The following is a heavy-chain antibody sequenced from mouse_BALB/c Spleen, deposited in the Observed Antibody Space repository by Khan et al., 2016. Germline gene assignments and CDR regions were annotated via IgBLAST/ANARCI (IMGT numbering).Heavy chain of an antibody. CDR1: GFNIKDTF. Sequence: VQLQQSGAELVKPGASVRLSCTASGFNIKDTFMNWMKQRPEQGLEWIGRIDPANGNTKYDPKFQGKATVTAETSSNTASLQLSSLTSEATAVYYCAPIYDGFYYYSGQGTTLTVSS. CDR2: IDPANGNT. CDR3: APIYDGFYYY. J-gene: IGHJ2*01. V-gene: IGHV14-3*02. D-gene: IGHD2-3*01.